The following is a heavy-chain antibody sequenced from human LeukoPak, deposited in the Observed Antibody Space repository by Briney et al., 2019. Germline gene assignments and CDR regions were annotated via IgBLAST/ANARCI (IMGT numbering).Heavy chain of an antibody. Sequence: PGGSLRLSCAASGFTFSSYGMHWVRQAPGKGLEWVAVIWNDGSNKYYADSVKGRFTISRDNSKNTLYLQMNSLRAEDTAVYYCARDLAGYNSFDYWGQGTLVTVSS. V-gene: IGHV3-33*01. CDR3: ARDLAGYNSFDY. J-gene: IGHJ4*02. CDR2: IWNDGSNK. D-gene: IGHD5-24*01. CDR1: GFTFSSYG.